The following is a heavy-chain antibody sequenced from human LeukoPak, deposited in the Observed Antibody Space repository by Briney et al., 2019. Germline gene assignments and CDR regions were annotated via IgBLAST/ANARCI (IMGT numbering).Heavy chain of an antibody. CDR2: ISYDGSNK. CDR3: ARDIDGLNWFDH. Sequence: GGSLRLSCAASGFTFSSYAMHWVRQAPGKGLEWVAVISYDGSNKYYADSVKGRFTISRDNSKNTLYLQMNSLRAEDTAVYYCARDIDGLNWFDHWGQGTLVTVSS. CDR1: GFTFSSYA. V-gene: IGHV3-30-3*01. J-gene: IGHJ5*02. D-gene: IGHD5-24*01.